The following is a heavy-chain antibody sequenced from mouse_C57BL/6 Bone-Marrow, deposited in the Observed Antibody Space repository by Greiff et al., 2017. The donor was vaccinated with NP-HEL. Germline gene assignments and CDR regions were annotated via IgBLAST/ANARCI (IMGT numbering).Heavy chain of an antibody. CDR1: GYTFTNYW. CDR2: IYPGGGYT. J-gene: IGHJ4*01. D-gene: IGHD4-1*01. Sequence: VQGVESGAELVRPGTSVKMSCKASGYTFTNYWIGWAKQRPGHGLEWIGDIYPGGGYTNYNEKFKGKATLTADKSSSTAYMQFSSLTSEDSAIYYCARSNWDEGYAMDYWGQGTSVTVSS. CDR3: ARSNWDEGYAMDY. V-gene: IGHV1-63*01.